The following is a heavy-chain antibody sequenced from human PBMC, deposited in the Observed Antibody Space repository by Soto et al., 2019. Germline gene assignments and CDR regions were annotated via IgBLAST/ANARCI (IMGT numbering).Heavy chain of an antibody. CDR2: IPNTENKK. J-gene: IGHJ3*02. D-gene: IGHD6-13*01. Sequence: DLEESGGGVVQPGTSLRLSCVASGITFSSYGMHWVRQAPGKGLEWVAVIPNTENKKYYADSVKGRFTISRDNSQNTLFLQMDSLMSEDTAMYYCARTAGGRVRGALDIWGQGTMVTVS. CDR1: GITFSSYG. CDR3: ARTAGGRVRGALDI. V-gene: IGHV3-30-3*01.